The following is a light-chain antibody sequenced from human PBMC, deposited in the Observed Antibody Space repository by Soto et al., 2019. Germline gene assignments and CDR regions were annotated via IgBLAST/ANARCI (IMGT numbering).Light chain of an antibody. CDR3: AAWDHSLSGVV. V-gene: IGLV1-47*01. J-gene: IGLJ2*01. CDR1: TSNIGSKY. CDR2: SDN. Sequence: QSVLTQPPSASGTPGQRVTISCSGSTSNIGSKYVYWYQQLPGTAPKPLIYSDNVRPSGVPDRFSGSKSGTSASLAISGLRSEDEADYFCAAWDHSLSGVVFGGGTQLTVL.